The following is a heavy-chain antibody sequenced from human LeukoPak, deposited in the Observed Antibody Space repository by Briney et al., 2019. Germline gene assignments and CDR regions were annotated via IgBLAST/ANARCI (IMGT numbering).Heavy chain of an antibody. J-gene: IGHJ4*02. CDR1: GFTFSSYS. CDR3: ASRGGAFDY. D-gene: IGHD2-21*01. V-gene: IGHV3-48*01. CDR2: ISSSSSTI. Sequence: GGSLRLSCAASGFTFSSYSMNWVRQAPGKGLEWVSYISSSSSTISYADSVKGRFTTSRDNAKNSLYLQMNSLRAEDTAVYYCASRGGAFDYWGQGTLVTVSS.